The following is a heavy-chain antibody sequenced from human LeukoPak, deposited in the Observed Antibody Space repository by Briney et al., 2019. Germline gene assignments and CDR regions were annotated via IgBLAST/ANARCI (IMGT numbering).Heavy chain of an antibody. Sequence: GGSLRPSCAASGFTFSTHGMNWVRQGPGKGLEWVSGITGSGGSTYYADSVKGRFTISRDNSKNTVYLQMNSLRAEDTAVYYCARDLSLIALTDWGQGTLVTVSS. D-gene: IGHD3-22*01. CDR3: ARDLSLIALTD. J-gene: IGHJ4*02. CDR2: ITGSGGST. CDR1: GFTFSTHG. V-gene: IGHV3-23*01.